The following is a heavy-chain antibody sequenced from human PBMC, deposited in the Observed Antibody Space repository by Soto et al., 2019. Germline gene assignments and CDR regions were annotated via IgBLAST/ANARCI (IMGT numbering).Heavy chain of an antibody. D-gene: IGHD2-2*03. J-gene: IGHJ4*02. CDR3: ARVKGGYFSHFVY. CDR2: IMPFFGSG. Sequence: QVHLVQSGAEVKKPGSSVKVSCKAIGGTISSYAFSWVRQAPGQGLEWMGGIMPFFGSGKYAQKFQGRVNITADESTSSVYLELSSLRSEDTAVYYCARVKGGYFSHFVYWGQGTLVTVSS. CDR1: GGTISSYA. V-gene: IGHV1-69*01.